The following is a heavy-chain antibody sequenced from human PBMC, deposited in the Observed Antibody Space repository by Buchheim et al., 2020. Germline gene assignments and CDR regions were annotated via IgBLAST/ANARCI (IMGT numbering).Heavy chain of an antibody. J-gene: IGHJ4*02. D-gene: IGHD6-13*01. CDR3: ARGLGAAAVGRAGVTLSHFDY. CDR2: IYYSGST. Sequence: QVQLQESGPGLVKPSQTLSLTCTVSGDSISSGDYYWSWIRQPPGKGLEWIGYIYYSGSTYYNPSLTSRVTISVDTSKNQFSLKLSSVTAADTAVYYCARGLGAAAVGRAGVTLSHFDYWGQGTL. CDR1: GDSISSGDYY. V-gene: IGHV4-30-4*01.